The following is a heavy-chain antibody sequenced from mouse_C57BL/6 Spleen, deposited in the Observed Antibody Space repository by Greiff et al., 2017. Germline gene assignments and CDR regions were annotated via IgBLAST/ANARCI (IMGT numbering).Heavy chain of an antibody. Sequence: QVQLKQSGAELMKPGASVKLSCKATGYTFTGSWIEWVKQRPGHGLEWIGEILPGSGSTNYNEKFKGKATFTADTSSNTAYMQLSSHTTEDSSIYDCARSDYGNYYAMDYWGQGTSGTVSS. CDR1: GYTFTGSW. J-gene: IGHJ4*01. CDR3: ARSDYGNYYAMDY. CDR2: ILPGSGST. D-gene: IGHD2-1*01. V-gene: IGHV1-9*01.